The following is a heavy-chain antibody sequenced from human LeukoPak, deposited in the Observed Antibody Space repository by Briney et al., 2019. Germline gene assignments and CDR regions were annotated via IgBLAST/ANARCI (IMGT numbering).Heavy chain of an antibody. D-gene: IGHD1-26*01. CDR3: AKAMYSGSYYYYYGMDV. J-gene: IGHJ6*02. Sequence: PGGSLTLSCAASGFTFDDYAMHWVRQAPGKGLEWVSLISGDGGSTYYADSVKGRFTISRDNSKNSLYLQMNSLRTEDTALYYCAKAMYSGSYYYYYGMDVWGQGTTVTVSS. CDR1: GFTFDDYA. CDR2: ISGDGGST. V-gene: IGHV3-43*02.